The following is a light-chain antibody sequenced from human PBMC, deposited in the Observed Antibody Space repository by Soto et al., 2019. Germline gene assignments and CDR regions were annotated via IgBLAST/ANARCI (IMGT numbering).Light chain of an antibody. CDR2: DTN. CDR1: TGAVTSGHY. CDR3: LLSYSGGGV. Sequence: QAVVTQEPSLTVSPGGTVTLTCGSSTGAVTSGHYPFWFQQRPGQAPRTLIFDTNNKDSWTPARFSGSLLGGKAALTLSGAQPEDEAEYYCLLSYSGGGVFGGGTKVTVL. J-gene: IGLJ2*01. V-gene: IGLV7-46*01.